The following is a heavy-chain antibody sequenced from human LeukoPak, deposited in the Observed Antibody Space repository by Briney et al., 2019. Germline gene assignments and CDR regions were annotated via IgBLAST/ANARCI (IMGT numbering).Heavy chain of an antibody. J-gene: IGHJ1*01. CDR3: AKRAGPGAIGEKYFQN. D-gene: IGHD2-2*02. V-gene: IGHV3-23*01. CDR2: ISGSASST. CDR1: GFTFSSYG. Sequence: PGGSLRLSCAASGFTFSSYGMHWVRQAPAKGLEWVSCISGSASSTYYADSVKGRFTISRDNFKNTVYLQMSSLRAEDTAVYYCAKRAGPGAIGEKYFQNWGQGTLVTVSS.